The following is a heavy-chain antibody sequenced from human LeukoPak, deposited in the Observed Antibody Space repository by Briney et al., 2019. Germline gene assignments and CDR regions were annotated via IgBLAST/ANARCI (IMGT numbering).Heavy chain of an antibody. CDR1: GYFLSSGFY. CDR3: ARTLSDSSPVAT. V-gene: IGHV4-38-2*02. Sequence: SETLSLTCSVSGYFLSSGFYWGWIRQPPGKGLEWIASVYHSGTTIYNPSLKSRVTMSMDTSMNRYSLKLRSVTAADTAVYYCARTLSDSSPVATWGQGTLVTVSS. CDR2: VYHSGTT. D-gene: IGHD3-22*01. J-gene: IGHJ4*02.